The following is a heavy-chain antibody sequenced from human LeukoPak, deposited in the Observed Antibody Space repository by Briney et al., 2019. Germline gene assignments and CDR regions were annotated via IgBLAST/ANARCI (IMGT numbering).Heavy chain of an antibody. Sequence: ASVKVSCKASGYTLTGYYMHWVRQAPGQGLEWMGWINRNSGGTNYAQKFQGRVTMTRDTSISTAYMELSRLRSDDTAVYYCARGGIAARRGGDNWFDPWGQGTLVTVSS. CDR2: INRNSGGT. CDR1: GYTLTGYY. CDR3: ARGGIAARRGGDNWFDP. D-gene: IGHD6-6*01. J-gene: IGHJ5*02. V-gene: IGHV1-2*02.